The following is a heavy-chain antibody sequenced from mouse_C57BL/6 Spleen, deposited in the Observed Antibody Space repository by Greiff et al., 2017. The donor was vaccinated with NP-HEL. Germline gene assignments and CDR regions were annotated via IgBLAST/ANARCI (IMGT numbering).Heavy chain of an antibody. CDR2: IDPSDSET. D-gene: IGHD1-1*01. J-gene: IGHJ2*01. CDR1: GYTFTSYW. Sequence: QVQLQQPGAELVRPGSSVKLSCKASGYTFTSYWMHWVKQRPIQGLEWIGNIDPSDSETHYNQKFKDKATLTVDKSSSTAYMQLSSLTSEDSAVYYCARGAYYYGSSSFDYWGQGTTLTVSS. V-gene: IGHV1-52*01. CDR3: ARGAYYYGSSSFDY.